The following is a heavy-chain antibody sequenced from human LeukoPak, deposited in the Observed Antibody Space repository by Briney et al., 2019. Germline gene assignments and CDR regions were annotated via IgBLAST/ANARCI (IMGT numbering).Heavy chain of an antibody. D-gene: IGHD5-12*01. CDR3: AKESGKFDY. J-gene: IGHJ4*02. CDR1: GINFADYA. V-gene: IGHV3-43*02. CDR2: ISADGGST. Sequence: GGSLRLSCVVPGINFADYAMHWGRQPPGRGLEWVSLISADGGSTFSADSVKGRFSISRDNSKNSLYLQMNSLRSEDTAMYYCAKESGKFDYWGQGTLVAVSS.